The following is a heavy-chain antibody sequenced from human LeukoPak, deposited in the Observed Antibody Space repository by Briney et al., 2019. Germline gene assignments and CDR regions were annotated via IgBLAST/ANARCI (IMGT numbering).Heavy chain of an antibody. CDR1: GFTFSSYA. J-gene: IGHJ4*02. Sequence: PGGSLRLSCAASGFTFSSYAMSWVRQAPGKGLEWVSAISGSGGSTYYADSVKGRFTISRDNSKSTLYLQMSTLRVEDRAVYYCAKENPVGGTNYFDYWGQGTLVTVAS. D-gene: IGHD1-26*01. V-gene: IGHV3-23*01. CDR3: AKENPVGGTNYFDY. CDR2: ISGSGGST.